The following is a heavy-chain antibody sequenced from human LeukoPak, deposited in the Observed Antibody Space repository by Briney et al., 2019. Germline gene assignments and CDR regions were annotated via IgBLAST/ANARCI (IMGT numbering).Heavy chain of an antibody. D-gene: IGHD2-21*02. Sequence: PGGSLRLSCAASGFTFSSYAMHWVRQAPGQGLDWVAFIRHDGSIKYYADSVKGRFTISRDNSKNTLYLQMNSLRTEDTAVYYCARGDCSGDCYHPLYYWGQGSLATVSS. CDR2: IRHDGSIK. CDR3: ARGDCSGDCYHPLYY. J-gene: IGHJ4*02. V-gene: IGHV3-30*02. CDR1: GFTFSSYA.